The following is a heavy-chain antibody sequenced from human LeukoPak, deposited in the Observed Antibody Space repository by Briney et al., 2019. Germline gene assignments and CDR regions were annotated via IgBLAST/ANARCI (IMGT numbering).Heavy chain of an antibody. Sequence: PSQTLSLTCTVSGGSISSGSYYWSWIRQPAGKGLEWIGRIYTSGSTNYNPSLKSRVTISVDTSKNQFSLKLSSVTAADTAVYYCARASIAARHVNYYYYMDVWGKGTTVTVSS. J-gene: IGHJ6*03. CDR1: GGSISSGSYY. D-gene: IGHD6-6*01. V-gene: IGHV4-61*02. CDR3: ARASIAARHVNYYYYMDV. CDR2: IYTSGST.